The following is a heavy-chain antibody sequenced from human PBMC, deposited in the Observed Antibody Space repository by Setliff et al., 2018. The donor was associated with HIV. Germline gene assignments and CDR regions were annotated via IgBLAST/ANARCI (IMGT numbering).Heavy chain of an antibody. CDR3: RRYSNYGLDY. D-gene: IGHD4-4*01. CDR1: GYSISSGYY. Sequence: PSETLSLTCAVSGYSISSGYYWGWIRQPPGKGLEWIGSISHSGSTYYNPSLKSRVTISVDTSKNRFSLNLSSVTAADTAVYYCRRYSNYGLDYWGQGTLVTVSS. CDR2: ISHSGST. J-gene: IGHJ4*02. V-gene: IGHV4-38-2*01.